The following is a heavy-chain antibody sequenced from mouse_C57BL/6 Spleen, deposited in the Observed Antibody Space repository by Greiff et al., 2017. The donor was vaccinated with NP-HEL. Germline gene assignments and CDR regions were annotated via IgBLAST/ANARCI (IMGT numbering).Heavy chain of an antibody. Sequence: QVQLKESGPELVKPGASVKISCKASGYSFTSYYIHWVKQRPGQGLEWIGWIYPGSGNTKYNEKFKGKATLTADTSSSTAYMQLSSLTSEDSAVYYCARAETTVVEDWGQGTTLTVSS. J-gene: IGHJ2*01. V-gene: IGHV1-66*01. D-gene: IGHD1-1*01. CDR3: ARAETTVVED. CDR1: GYSFTSYY. CDR2: IYPGSGNT.